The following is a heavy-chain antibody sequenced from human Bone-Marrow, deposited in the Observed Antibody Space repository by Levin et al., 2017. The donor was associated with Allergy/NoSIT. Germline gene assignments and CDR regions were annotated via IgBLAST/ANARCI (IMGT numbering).Heavy chain of an antibody. D-gene: IGHD1-20*01. J-gene: IGHJ5*01. CDR1: GFTFAAYV. V-gene: IGHV3-23*01. CDR2: IGASGGTT. CDR3: VRDRPGYNWRVDS. Sequence: GGSLRLSCAASGFTFAAYVMSWVRQAPGKGLEWISGIGASGGTTFYSESAKGRFTISRDNSKNTVYLQMTSLRAADTALYYCVRDRPGYNWRVDSWGQGTLVTVSS.